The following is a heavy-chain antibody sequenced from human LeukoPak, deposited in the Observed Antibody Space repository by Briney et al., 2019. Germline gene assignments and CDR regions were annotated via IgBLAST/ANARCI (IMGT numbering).Heavy chain of an antibody. V-gene: IGHV4-59*01. D-gene: IGHD3-22*01. J-gene: IGHJ3*02. CDR1: GGSISSYY. Sequence: PSETLSLTCTVSGGSISSYYWSWIRQPPGQGLEWIGYIYYSGSTNYNPSLKSRVTISVDTSKNQFSLKLSSVTAEDTAVYYCARTDGLLLNAFDIWGQGTMVTVSS. CDR3: ARTDGLLLNAFDI. CDR2: IYYSGST.